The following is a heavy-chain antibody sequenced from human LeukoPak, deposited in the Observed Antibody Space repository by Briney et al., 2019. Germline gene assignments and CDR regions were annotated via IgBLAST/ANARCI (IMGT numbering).Heavy chain of an antibody. CDR2: ISIASTHI. V-gene: IGHV3-21*01. CDR3: ARGLQYNDAFDI. D-gene: IGHD1-1*01. CDR1: GFTFDDYA. Sequence: PGRSLRLSCAASGFTFDDYAMHWVRQAPGKGLEWVSTISIASTHILYADSVKGRFTISRDNAKNSLYLQMNSLRVEDTAVYYCARGLQYNDAFDIWGQGTMVTVSS. J-gene: IGHJ3*02.